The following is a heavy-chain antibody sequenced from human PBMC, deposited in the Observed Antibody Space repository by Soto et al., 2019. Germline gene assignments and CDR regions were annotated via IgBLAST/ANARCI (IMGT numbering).Heavy chain of an antibody. Sequence: GESLKISCKGSGYSFTSYWIGWVRQMPGKGLEWMGIIYPGDSDTRYSPSFQGQVTISADKSISTAYLQWSSLKASDTAMYYCARPASYFSRQYSHNALVYWGQGTLVTVSS. CDR3: ARPASYFSRQYSHNALVY. J-gene: IGHJ4*02. CDR2: IYPGDSDT. D-gene: IGHD5-12*01. V-gene: IGHV5-51*01. CDR1: GYSFTSYW.